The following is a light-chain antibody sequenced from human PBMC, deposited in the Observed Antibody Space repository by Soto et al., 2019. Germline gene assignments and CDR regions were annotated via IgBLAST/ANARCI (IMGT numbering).Light chain of an antibody. V-gene: IGKV1-39*01. CDR1: QSISNY. CDR2: AAS. Sequence: DIQMTQSPSSLSASVGDRVAITCRASQSISNYLDWYQVKPGKPPKLLIYAASSLQSGVPSRFSGSGSGTDFTLTISSLQAEDFATYYCHQNYNVPPWTFGQGTKVEIK. CDR3: HQNYNVPPWT. J-gene: IGKJ1*01.